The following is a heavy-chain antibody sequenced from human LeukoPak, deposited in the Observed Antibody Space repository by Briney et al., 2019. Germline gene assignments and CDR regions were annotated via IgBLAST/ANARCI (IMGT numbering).Heavy chain of an antibody. Sequence: GGSLRLSCAASGFTFSSYAMSWVRQAPGKGLEWVSAISGSGGSTYYADSVEGRFTISRDNSKNTLYLQMNSLRAEDTAVYYCAKVFGRVGTFGYWGQGTLVTVSS. CDR1: GFTFSSYA. D-gene: IGHD3-3*01. CDR3: AKVFGRVGTFGY. J-gene: IGHJ4*02. CDR2: ISGSGGST. V-gene: IGHV3-23*01.